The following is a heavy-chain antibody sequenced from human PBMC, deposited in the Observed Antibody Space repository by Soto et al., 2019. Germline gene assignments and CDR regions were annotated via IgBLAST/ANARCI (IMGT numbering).Heavy chain of an antibody. J-gene: IGHJ5*02. CDR3: ATLPPRIVVVVSPIPS. CDR1: GGSMNNYF. D-gene: IGHD2-21*02. V-gene: IGHV4-59*12. Sequence: SETLSLTCTVSGGSMNNYFWTWIRQIPGKGLEWIGEMYYSGTAKYNPSLKSRVTISVEKSKNEFSLRLTSVTAADTAMYYCATLPPRIVVVVSPIPSWGQGTPVTVSS. CDR2: MYYSGTA.